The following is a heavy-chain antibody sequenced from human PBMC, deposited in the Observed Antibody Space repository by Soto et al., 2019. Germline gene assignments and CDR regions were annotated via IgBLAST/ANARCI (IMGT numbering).Heavy chain of an antibody. J-gene: IGHJ4*01. V-gene: IGHV1-69*13. CDR1: GVAVTNYA. D-gene: IGHD2-21*02. CDR3: GRVCVLMPASYFGF. CDR2: IMPLFETT. Sequence: SVKVSCKAAGVAVTNYAFSWVRQAPGQGLEWKGLIMPLFETTNYAQRFQGRVTITANESATTVYLELTGLTADDTAGYYCGRVCVLMPASYFGFWGHGTLVTVSS.